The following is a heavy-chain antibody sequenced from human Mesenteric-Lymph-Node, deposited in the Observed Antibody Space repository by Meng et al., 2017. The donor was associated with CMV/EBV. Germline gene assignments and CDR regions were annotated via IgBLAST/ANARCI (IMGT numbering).Heavy chain of an antibody. V-gene: IGHV7-4-1*02. CDR2: INTNTGNP. CDR3: ARPSGDYYGSGSSDFDY. CDR1: YTFTSYA. J-gene: IGHJ4*02. Sequence: YTFTSYAMSWVRQAPGQGLEWMGWINTNTGNPTYAQGFTGRFVFSLDTSVSTAYLQISSLKAEDTAVYYCARPSGDYYGSGSSDFDYWGQGTLVTVSS. D-gene: IGHD3-10*01.